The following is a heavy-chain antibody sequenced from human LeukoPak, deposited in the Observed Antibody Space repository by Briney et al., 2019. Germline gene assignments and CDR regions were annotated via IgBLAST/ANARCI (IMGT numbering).Heavy chain of an antibody. Sequence: PSGTLSLTCAVYGGSFSGYYWSWIRQPPGKGLEWIGEINHSGSTNYNPSLKSRVTISVDTSKNQFSLKLSSVTAADTAVYYCARRSGWYGGGLDYWGQGTLVTVSS. CDR2: INHSGST. CDR1: GGSFSGYY. V-gene: IGHV4-34*01. D-gene: IGHD6-19*01. J-gene: IGHJ4*02. CDR3: ARRSGWYGGGLDY.